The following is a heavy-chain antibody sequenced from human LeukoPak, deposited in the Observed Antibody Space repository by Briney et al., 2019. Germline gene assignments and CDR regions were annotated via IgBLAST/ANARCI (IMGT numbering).Heavy chain of an antibody. CDR2: IIPIFGTA. J-gene: IGHJ3*02. CDR3: ARYGPNRRYYGDAFDI. Sequence: PGRSLRLSCAASGFTFSSYAISWVRQAPGQGLEWMGGIIPIFGTANYAQKFQGRVTITADESTSTAYMELSSLRSEDTAVYYCARYGPNRRYYGDAFDIWGQGTMVTVSS. D-gene: IGHD3-22*01. CDR1: GFTFSSYA. V-gene: IGHV1-69*01.